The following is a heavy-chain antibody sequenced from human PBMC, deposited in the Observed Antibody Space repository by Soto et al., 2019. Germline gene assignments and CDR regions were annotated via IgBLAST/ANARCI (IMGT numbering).Heavy chain of an antibody. Sequence: PSETLSLTCTVSGGSISSYYWNWIRQPPGKGLEWIGYIYYSGSTNNNPSLKSRVTISVDTSKNQFSLKLRSVTAADTAVYYCARDVGAARLGAPGWFDPWGQGTLVTVSS. CDR1: GGSISSYY. V-gene: IGHV4-59*01. CDR3: ARDVGAARLGAPGWFDP. D-gene: IGHD6-6*01. CDR2: IYYSGST. J-gene: IGHJ5*02.